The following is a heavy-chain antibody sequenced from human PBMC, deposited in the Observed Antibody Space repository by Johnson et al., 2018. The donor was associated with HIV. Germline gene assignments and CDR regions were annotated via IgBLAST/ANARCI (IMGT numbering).Heavy chain of an antibody. J-gene: IGHJ3*02. CDR1: GFTVSSNY. Sequence: EVQLVESGGGVVQPGRSLRLSCAASGFTVSSNYMSWVRQAPGKGLEWVSVIYSGGSTYYPDSVQGRFTISRDNSKNTLYIQMNSLRAEDTAVYYCALVLGALPGAFDIWGQGTLVTVSS. D-gene: IGHD3-16*01. V-gene: IGHV3-66*01. CDR3: ALVLGALPGAFDI. CDR2: IYSGGST.